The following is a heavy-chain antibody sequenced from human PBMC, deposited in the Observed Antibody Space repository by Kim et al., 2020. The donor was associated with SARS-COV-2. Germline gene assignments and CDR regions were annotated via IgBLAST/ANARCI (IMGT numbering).Heavy chain of an antibody. Sequence: GGSLRLSCAASGFTFDDYAMHWVRQAPGKDLEWVSLISGDGGSTYYADSVKGRFTISRDNSKNSLYLQMNSLRTEDTALYYCAKDPTGYSSSWSGYWGQGTLVTVSS. CDR1: GFTFDDYA. D-gene: IGHD6-13*01. CDR3: AKDPTGYSSSWSGY. J-gene: IGHJ4*02. CDR2: ISGDGGST. V-gene: IGHV3-43*02.